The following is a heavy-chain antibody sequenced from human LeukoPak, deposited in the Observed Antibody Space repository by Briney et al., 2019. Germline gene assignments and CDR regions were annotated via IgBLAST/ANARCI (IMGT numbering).Heavy chain of an antibody. Sequence: PSETLSLTCTVSGGSISSYYWSWIRQPPGKGLEWIGYIYYSGSTNYNPSLKSRVTISVDTSKNQFSLKLSSVTAADTAVYYCARRVVPYGMDVWGRGTTVTVSS. CDR3: ARRVVPYGMDV. V-gene: IGHV4-59*08. CDR1: GGSISSYY. CDR2: IYYSGST. J-gene: IGHJ6*02. D-gene: IGHD6-6*01.